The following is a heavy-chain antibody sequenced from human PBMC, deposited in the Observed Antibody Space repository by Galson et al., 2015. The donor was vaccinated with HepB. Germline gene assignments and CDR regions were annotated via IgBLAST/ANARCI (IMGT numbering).Heavy chain of an antibody. J-gene: IGHJ4*02. CDR3: ARDRNLYYYNSGGFLS. D-gene: IGHD3-22*01. CDR1: GFTISTYW. V-gene: IGHV3-74*01. Sequence: LRLSCAASGFTISTYWMHWVRQAQGKGLVWVSRINSDASSTDYADSVRGRFTISRDNTKNTLYLQMNSLRAEDTAVYYCARDRNLYYYNSGGFLSWGRGTLVTVSS. CDR2: INSDASST.